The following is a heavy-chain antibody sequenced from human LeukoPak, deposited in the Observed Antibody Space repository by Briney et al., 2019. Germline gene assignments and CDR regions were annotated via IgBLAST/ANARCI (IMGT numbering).Heavy chain of an antibody. Sequence: SETLSLTCTVSGGPISSYYWSWIRQPAGKGLEWIGRIYTSGTANYNPSLKSRVTMSVDTSKNQLSLKLSSVTAADTAIYYCARHLDPHYDILADHYYMDVWGKGTTVTVSS. V-gene: IGHV4-4*07. J-gene: IGHJ6*03. CDR1: GGPISSYY. D-gene: IGHD3-9*01. CDR3: ARHLDPHYDILADHYYMDV. CDR2: IYTSGTA.